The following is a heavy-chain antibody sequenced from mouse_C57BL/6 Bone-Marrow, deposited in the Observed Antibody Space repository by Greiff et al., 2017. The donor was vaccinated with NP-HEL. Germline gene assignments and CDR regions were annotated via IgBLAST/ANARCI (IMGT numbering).Heavy chain of an antibody. CDR1: GYTFTSYW. CDR3: ARYYHGSRGWYLDV. D-gene: IGHD1-1*01. Sequence: QVQLQQPGADLVKPGASVKLSCKASGYTFTSYWMHWVKQRPGRGLEWIGRIDPTSGGTKFNEKFKTKATLTVDKPSSTAYMQLSSLTSEDSAVYDCARYYHGSRGWYLDVGGRGTAVTVSA. J-gene: IGHJ1*03. CDR2: IDPTSGGT. V-gene: IGHV1-72*01.